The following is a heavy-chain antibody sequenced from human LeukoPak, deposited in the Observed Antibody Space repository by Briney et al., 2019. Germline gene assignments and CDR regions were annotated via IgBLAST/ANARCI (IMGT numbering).Heavy chain of an antibody. CDR3: AKDHTDLDY. J-gene: IGHJ4*02. D-gene: IGHD5-18*01. V-gene: IGHV3-23*01. CDR2: ISGSGGST. CDR1: GFTFSSYA. Sequence: GGSLRLSCAASGFTFSSYAMTWVRQALRKGLEWVSGISGSGGSTYYADSVKGRFTISRDNSKNTLYLQMNSLRAEDTAVYYCAKDHTDLDYWGQGTLVTVSS.